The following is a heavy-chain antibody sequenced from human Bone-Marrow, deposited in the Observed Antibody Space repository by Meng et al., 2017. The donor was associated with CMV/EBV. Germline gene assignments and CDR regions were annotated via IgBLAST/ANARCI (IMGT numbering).Heavy chain of an antibody. CDR3: ARGVTTYYFDY. D-gene: IGHD4-17*01. CDR1: GGSFSGYS. Sequence: SETLSLTCAVYGGSFSGYSWSWIRQPPGKGLEWIGEINHSGSTHYNPSLKSRVTISVDTSKNQFSLKLSSVTAADTAVYYCARGVTTYYFDYWGQGTLVTVSS. CDR2: INHSGST. V-gene: IGHV4-34*01. J-gene: IGHJ4*02.